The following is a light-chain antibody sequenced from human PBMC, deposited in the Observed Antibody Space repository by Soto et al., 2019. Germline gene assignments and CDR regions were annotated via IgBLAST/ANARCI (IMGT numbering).Light chain of an antibody. V-gene: IGKV1-5*01. J-gene: IGKJ2*01. Sequence: EIQMTQSPSTLSASVGDRVTITCRASQSISTHLAWYQQKPGKAPEVLIYDASTLERGVPSRFSSSRSGTKVTLTISSLHPDDFATYCSQQYSSNLYTFGQWNTLDIK. CDR3: QQYSSNLYT. CDR2: DAS. CDR1: QSISTH.